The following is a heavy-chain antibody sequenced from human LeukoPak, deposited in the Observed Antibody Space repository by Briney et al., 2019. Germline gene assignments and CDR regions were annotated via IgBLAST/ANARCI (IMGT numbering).Heavy chain of an antibody. J-gene: IGHJ5*02. Sequence: GASVKVSCKASGYTFTGYYMHWVRQAPGQGREWMGWINPNSGGTNYAQKFQGRVTMTRDTSISTAYMELSRLRSDDTAVYYCASLSHDSSGYGWFDPWGQGTLVTVSS. CDR1: GYTFTGYY. V-gene: IGHV1-2*02. CDR2: INPNSGGT. D-gene: IGHD3-22*01. CDR3: ASLSHDSSGYGWFDP.